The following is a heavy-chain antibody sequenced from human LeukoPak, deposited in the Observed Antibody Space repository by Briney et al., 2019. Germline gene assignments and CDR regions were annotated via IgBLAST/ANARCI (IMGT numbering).Heavy chain of an antibody. CDR1: GYTFTSYG. Sequence: AASVKVSCKASGYTFTSYGISWVRQAPGQGLEWMGWISAYNGNTNYAQKLQGRVTMTTDTSTSTAYMELRSLRSDDTAVYYCARDLRIAVAGRTLGAFQHWGQGTLVTVSS. D-gene: IGHD6-19*01. CDR2: ISAYNGNT. J-gene: IGHJ1*01. V-gene: IGHV1-18*01. CDR3: ARDLRIAVAGRTLGAFQH.